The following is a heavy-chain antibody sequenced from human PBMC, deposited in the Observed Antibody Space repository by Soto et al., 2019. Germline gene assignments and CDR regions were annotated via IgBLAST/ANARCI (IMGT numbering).Heavy chain of an antibody. CDR1: GGSISTYY. CDR2: IYYGGSA. V-gene: IGHV4-59*08. J-gene: IGHJ4*02. CDR3: ARGGHCTNGVCSALDY. Sequence: QVQLQESGPGLVKPSETLSLTCTVSGGSISTYYWNWIRQRPGKGLEWIGYIYYGGSANYNPSPRGGVTISVDTSKKQFSLKLSSVTAADTAVYYCARGGHCTNGVCSALDYWGQGTLVTVSS. D-gene: IGHD2-8*01.